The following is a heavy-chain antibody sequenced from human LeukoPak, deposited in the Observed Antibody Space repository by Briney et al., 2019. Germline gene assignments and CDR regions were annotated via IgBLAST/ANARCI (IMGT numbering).Heavy chain of an antibody. D-gene: IGHD3-3*01. V-gene: IGHV4-34*01. CDR2: INHSGST. CDR3: AINRDTLWSGYAVIDY. J-gene: IGHJ4*02. CDR1: GGSFSGYY. Sequence: SETLSLTCAVYGGSFSGYYWSWIRQPPGKGLEWIGEINHSGSTNYNPSLKSRVTISVDTSKNQFSLKLSSVTAADTAVHYCAINRDTLWSGYAVIDYWGQGTLVTVSS.